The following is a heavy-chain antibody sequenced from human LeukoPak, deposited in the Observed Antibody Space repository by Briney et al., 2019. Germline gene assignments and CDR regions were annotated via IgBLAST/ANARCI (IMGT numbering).Heavy chain of an antibody. CDR1: GYTFTSYG. D-gene: IGHD6-13*01. CDR3: ARDPSIAAAGDYYYYGMDV. V-gene: IGHV1-18*01. CDR2: ISAYNGNT. J-gene: IGHJ6*02. Sequence: ASVKVSCKASGYTFTSYGISWVRQAPGQGLEWMGWISAYNGNTNYAQKLQGRVTMTTDTSTSTAYMELRSLRSDDTAVYYCARDPSIAAAGDYYYYGMDVWGQGTTVTVSS.